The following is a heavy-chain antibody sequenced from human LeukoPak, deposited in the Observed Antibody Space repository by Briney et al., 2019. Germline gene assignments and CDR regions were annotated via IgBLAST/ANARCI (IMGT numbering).Heavy chain of an antibody. CDR3: ATYGGWLPGGMDV. Sequence: GASVKVSCKASGGTFSSYAISWVRQAPGQGLEWMGRIIPILGIANYAQKFQGRVTITADKSTSTAYMELGSLRSEDTAVYYCATYGGWLPGGMDVWGQGTTVTVSS. D-gene: IGHD6-19*01. J-gene: IGHJ6*02. CDR2: IIPILGIA. V-gene: IGHV1-69*04. CDR1: GGTFSSYA.